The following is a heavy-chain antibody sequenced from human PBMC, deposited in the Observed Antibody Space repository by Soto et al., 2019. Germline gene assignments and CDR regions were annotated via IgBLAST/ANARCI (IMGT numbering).Heavy chain of an antibody. CDR3: ARDRIAVAGNPEYFQH. J-gene: IGHJ1*01. CDR1: VFTVSSNY. CDR2: IYSGGST. D-gene: IGHD6-19*01. Sequence: PGGSLRLSCPASVFTVSSNYMSWVRQAPGKGLEWVSVIYSGGSTYYADSVKGRFTISRDNSKNTLYLQMNSLRAEDTAVYYCARDRIAVAGNPEYFQHWGQGTLVTVS. V-gene: IGHV3-66*01.